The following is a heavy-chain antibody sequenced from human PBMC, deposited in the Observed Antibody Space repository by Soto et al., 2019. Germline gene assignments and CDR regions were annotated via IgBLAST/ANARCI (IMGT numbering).Heavy chain of an antibody. J-gene: IGHJ5*02. Sequence: SETLSLTCTVSGGSISSYYWSWIRQPPGKGLEWIGYIYYSGSTNYNPSLKSRVTISVDTSKNQFSLNLSSVTAADTAVYYCARDRLPTIFGVENWFDPWGQGTLVTVSS. CDR3: ARDRLPTIFGVENWFDP. CDR1: GGSISSYY. CDR2: IYYSGST. D-gene: IGHD3-3*01. V-gene: IGHV4-59*01.